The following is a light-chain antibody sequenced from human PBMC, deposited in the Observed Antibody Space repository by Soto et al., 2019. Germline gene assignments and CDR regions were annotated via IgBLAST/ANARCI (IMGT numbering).Light chain of an antibody. CDR1: QNIDHW. Sequence: DIQMTQSPSTLAASVGDRVTIAFRASQNIDHWLAWYQLKPGKAPKFLIYDASILESGVPSRFSGSGSGTEFTLTISSLQPDDFATYYCQRYNSNSRTFGQGTRVELK. CDR2: DAS. J-gene: IGKJ1*01. CDR3: QRYNSNSRT. V-gene: IGKV1-5*01.